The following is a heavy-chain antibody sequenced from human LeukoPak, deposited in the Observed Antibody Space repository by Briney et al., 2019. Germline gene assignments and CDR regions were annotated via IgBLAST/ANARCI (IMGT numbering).Heavy chain of an antibody. CDR2: ISSSSYI. V-gene: IGHV3-21*01. CDR1: GFTFSSYS. Sequence: PGGSLRLSCAASGFTFSSYSMNWVRQAPEKGLEWVSSISSSSYIYYADSVKGRFTISRDNAKNSLYLQMNSLRAEDTAVYYCARDEGYDILTGYYPAPRWGQGTLVTVSS. J-gene: IGHJ4*02. CDR3: ARDEGYDILTGYYPAPR. D-gene: IGHD3-9*01.